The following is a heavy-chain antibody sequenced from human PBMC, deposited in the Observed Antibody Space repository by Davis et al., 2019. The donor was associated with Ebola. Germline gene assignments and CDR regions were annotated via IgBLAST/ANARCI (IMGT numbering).Heavy chain of an antibody. Sequence: SETLSLTCTVSGGSISDYYWSWIRQPPGMGLEWIGYILHSGTTNYNPSLKSRVTISVDTSKNQFSLKLSSVTAADTAVYYCARSFITIFGVVQDGFDYWGQGTLVTVSS. CDR3: ARSFITIFGVVQDGFDY. J-gene: IGHJ4*02. CDR2: ILHSGTT. V-gene: IGHV4-59*01. CDR1: GGSISDYY. D-gene: IGHD3-3*01.